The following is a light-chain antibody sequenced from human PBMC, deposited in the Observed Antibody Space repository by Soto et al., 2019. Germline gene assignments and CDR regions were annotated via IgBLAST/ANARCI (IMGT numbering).Light chain of an antibody. CDR3: QQYNSYSPYT. CDR1: QSISSW. CDR2: DAS. J-gene: IGKJ2*01. V-gene: IGKV1-5*01. Sequence: DIQMTQSPSTLSASVGDRVTITCRASQSISSWLAWYQQKPGKAPKLLIYDASSLESGVPSRFTGSASGTDFAPTISSLQPDDFETYYCQQYNSYSPYTFGQGTKLEIK.